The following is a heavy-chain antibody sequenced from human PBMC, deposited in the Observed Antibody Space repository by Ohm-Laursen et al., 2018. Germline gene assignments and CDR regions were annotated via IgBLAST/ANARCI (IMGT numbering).Heavy chain of an antibody. D-gene: IGHD5-12*01. CDR2: INPSGATT. CDR1: GYTFTNYY. V-gene: IGHV1-46*01. CDR3: ARRDDLDI. J-gene: IGHJ6*02. Sequence: ASVKVSCKTSGYTFTNYYIHWVRQAPGQGLEWMGIINPSGATTNYAQKFKGRVTMTRDTSTSTVYMELSSLRLEDTAVYYCARRDDLDIWGQGTTVTVSS.